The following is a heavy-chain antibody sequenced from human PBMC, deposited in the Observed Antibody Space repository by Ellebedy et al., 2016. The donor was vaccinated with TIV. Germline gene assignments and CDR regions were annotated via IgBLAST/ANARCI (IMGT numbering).Heavy chain of an antibody. D-gene: IGHD4-17*01. V-gene: IGHV3-7*01. Sequence: PGGSLRLSCAASGFSFRSYWMGWVRQAPGKGLEWVANIYQDGGVQYYVDSVKGRFTISRDNADNSLFLQMSSLGAEDTAVYYCARRGSYGDYAVQINSGLDTWGRGTLVAVSS. J-gene: IGHJ5*02. CDR2: IYQDGGVQ. CDR3: ARRGSYGDYAVQINSGLDT. CDR1: GFSFRSYW.